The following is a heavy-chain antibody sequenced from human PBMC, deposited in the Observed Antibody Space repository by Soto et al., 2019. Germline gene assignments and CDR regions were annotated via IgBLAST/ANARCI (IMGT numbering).Heavy chain of an antibody. CDR3: ARKYQLLSDAWFDP. CDR1: SGSISSSNW. J-gene: IGHJ5*02. CDR2: IYHSGST. Sequence: SETLSLTCAVSSGSISSSNWWSWVRQPPGKGLEWIGEIYHSGSTNYNPSLKSRVTISVDKSKNQFSLKLSSVTAADTAVYYCARKYQLLSDAWFDPWGQGTLVTAPQ. D-gene: IGHD2-2*01. V-gene: IGHV4-4*02.